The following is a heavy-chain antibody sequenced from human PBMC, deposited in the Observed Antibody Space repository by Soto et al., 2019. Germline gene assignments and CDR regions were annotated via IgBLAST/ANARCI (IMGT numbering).Heavy chain of an antibody. CDR3: AREGPIVVVVAATGWFDP. V-gene: IGHV3-30-3*01. J-gene: IGHJ5*02. Sequence: GGSLRLSCAASGFTFSSYAMHWVRQAPGKGLEWVAVISYDGSNKYYADSVKGRFTISRDNSKNTLYLQMNSPRAEDTAVYYWAREGPIVVVVAATGWFDPGGQGTLVTVS. CDR1: GFTFSSYA. CDR2: ISYDGSNK. D-gene: IGHD2-15*01.